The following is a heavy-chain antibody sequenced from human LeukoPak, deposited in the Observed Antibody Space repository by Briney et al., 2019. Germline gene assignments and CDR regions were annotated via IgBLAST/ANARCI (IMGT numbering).Heavy chain of an antibody. D-gene: IGHD6-13*01. CDR1: GGSISSGGYY. Sequence: SETLSLTCTVSGGSISSGGYYWSWIRQHPGKGLEWIGYIYYSGSTYYNPSLKSRVTISVDTSKNQFSLKLSSVTAADTAVYYCARGVAVEAAVDYWGQGTLVTVSS. CDR2: IYYSGST. CDR3: ARGVAVEAAVDY. V-gene: IGHV4-31*03. J-gene: IGHJ4*02.